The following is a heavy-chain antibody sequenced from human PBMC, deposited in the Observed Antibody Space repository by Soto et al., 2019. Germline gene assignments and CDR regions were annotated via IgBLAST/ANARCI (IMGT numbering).Heavy chain of an antibody. CDR3: ARDDLNRGGKYFDY. D-gene: IGHD2-15*01. V-gene: IGHV1-18*01. CDR2: ISTDRGDT. CDR1: GYSFTTHD. J-gene: IGHJ4*02. Sequence: QVKLVQSGAEVKKPGASVKVSCKASGYSFTTHDITWLRQAPGKGLEWVGGISTDRGDTIYPQNLQGRVTMTTDSSTSTVYKELKSLRSDDTAVYYCARDDLNRGGKYFDYWGQGTLVTVTS.